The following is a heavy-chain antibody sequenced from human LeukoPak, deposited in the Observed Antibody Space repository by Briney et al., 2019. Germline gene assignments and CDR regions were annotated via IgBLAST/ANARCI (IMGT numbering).Heavy chain of an antibody. CDR1: GYTFTSYY. V-gene: IGHV1-46*01. J-gene: IGHJ5*02. CDR2: INPSGGSA. Sequence: ASVKVSCKASGYTFTSYYMHWVRQAPGQGPEWMAIINPSGGSASYAQKFQGRITVTSDMSTSTVYMELSSLRSEDTAVYYCARRKDSQKYTSSCLDPWGQGTLVTVSS. CDR3: ARRKDSQKYTSSCLDP. D-gene: IGHD6-13*01.